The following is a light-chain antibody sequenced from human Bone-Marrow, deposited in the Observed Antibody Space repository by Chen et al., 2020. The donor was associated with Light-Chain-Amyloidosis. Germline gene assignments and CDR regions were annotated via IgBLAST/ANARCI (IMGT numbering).Light chain of an antibody. J-gene: IGLJ2*01. CDR2: DDS. CDR1: SRDVGSYNL. V-gene: IGLV2-23*02. CDR3: SSYAGGTTFVI. Sequence: QSALTQPASVSGSPGQSITISCTGTSRDVGSYNLVSWYQQHPGKVPNLMIYDDSKRPSGVSDRFSGAKSGNTASLTISGLQAEDEADYYCSSYAGGTTFVIFGGGTKLTVL.